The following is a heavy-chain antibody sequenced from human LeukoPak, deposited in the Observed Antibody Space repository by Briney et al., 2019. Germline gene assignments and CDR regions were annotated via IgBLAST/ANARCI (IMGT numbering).Heavy chain of an antibody. V-gene: IGHV4-59*01. Sequence: SETLSLTCTVSGGSISRYYWSWIRQPPGKGLEWIGYIYYSGSTNYNPSLKSRVTISVDTSKNQFSLKLSSVTAADTAVYYCARAIAALTHWFDPWGQGTLVTVSS. J-gene: IGHJ5*02. CDR2: IYYSGST. CDR1: GGSISRYY. CDR3: ARAIAALTHWFDP. D-gene: IGHD6-6*01.